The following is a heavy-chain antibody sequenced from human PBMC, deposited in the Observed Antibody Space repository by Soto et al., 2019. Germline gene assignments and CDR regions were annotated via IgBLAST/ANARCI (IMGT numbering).Heavy chain of an antibody. CDR3: AGPTYCGGDCYNDAFDI. Sequence: GGSLRLSCAASGFTFSDYYMSWIRQAPGKGLEWVSYISSSGSTIYYADSVKGRFTISRDNAKNSLYLQMNSLRAEDTAVYYCAGPTYCGGDCYNDAFDIWGQGTMVTVSS. J-gene: IGHJ3*02. D-gene: IGHD2-21*01. CDR2: ISSSGSTI. CDR1: GFTFSDYY. V-gene: IGHV3-11*01.